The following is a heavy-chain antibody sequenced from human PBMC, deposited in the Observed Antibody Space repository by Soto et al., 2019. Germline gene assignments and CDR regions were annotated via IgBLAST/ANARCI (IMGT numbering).Heavy chain of an antibody. J-gene: IGHJ4*02. Sequence: GASVKVSCKASGGTFSSYTISWVRQAPGQGLEWMGRIIAYNGITNYAQKLQGRVTMTTDTSTSTAYMELRSLRSDDTAVYYCARQLIYCSGGSCYRGDDYWGQGTLVTVSS. CDR2: IIAYNGIT. CDR1: GGTFSSYT. V-gene: IGHV1-18*01. CDR3: ARQLIYCSGGSCYRGDDY. D-gene: IGHD2-15*01.